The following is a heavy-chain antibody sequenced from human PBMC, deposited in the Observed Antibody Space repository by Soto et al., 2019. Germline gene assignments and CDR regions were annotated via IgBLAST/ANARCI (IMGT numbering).Heavy chain of an antibody. J-gene: IGHJ6*02. CDR2: IYNSGST. CDR3: ARGTSYYDSSGYPPYYYYYYGMYV. V-gene: IGHV4-31*03. D-gene: IGHD3-22*01. CDR1: GGSISRGDYY. Sequence: SETLSLTCTVPGGSISRGDYYWSWIRQHPGKGLEWIGHIYNSGSTYYNPSLKSRVTISVDTSKNQFSLKLNPVTAADTAVYYCARGTSYYDSSGYPPYYYYYYGMYVWGQGTTVTVSS.